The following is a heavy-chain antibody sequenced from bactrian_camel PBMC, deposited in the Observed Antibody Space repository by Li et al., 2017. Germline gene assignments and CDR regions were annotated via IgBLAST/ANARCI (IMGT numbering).Heavy chain of an antibody. CDR1: GFTFSSYI. J-gene: IGHJ4*01. Sequence: VQLVESGGGLVQPGGSLRLSCAASGFTFSSYIMTWVRQAPGKGLEWVSTINSVGRSTYYADSVKGRFTISRDNAKNTLYLQLNSLKTEDTAMYYCALGSGGYYPFVRPPLDQRNYNSWGQGTQVTVS. D-gene: IGHD2*01. V-gene: IGHV3S40*01. CDR3: ALGSGGYYPFVRPPLDQRNYNS. CDR2: INSVGRST.